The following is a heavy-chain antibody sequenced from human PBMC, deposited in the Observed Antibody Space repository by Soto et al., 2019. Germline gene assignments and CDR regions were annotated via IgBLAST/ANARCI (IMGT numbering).Heavy chain of an antibody. CDR3: VKSKVPAAIRSKSSYYYGMDV. CDR2: ISYDGSNT. J-gene: IGHJ6*02. D-gene: IGHD2-2*01. Sequence: GGSLRLSCAASGFTFSSYGMHWVRQAPGKGLEWVAVISYDGSNTYYADSVKGRFTISRDNSKNTLYLQMNSLRAEDTAVYYCVKSKVPAAIRSKSSYYYGMDVWGQGTTVTVSS. V-gene: IGHV3-30*18. CDR1: GFTFSSYG.